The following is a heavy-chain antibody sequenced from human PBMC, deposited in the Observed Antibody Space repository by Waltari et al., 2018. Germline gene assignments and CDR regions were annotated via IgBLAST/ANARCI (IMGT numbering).Heavy chain of an antibody. J-gene: IGHJ4*02. Sequence: DVQLLVSGGGLIQPGGSQGISCAAAGFNFDNLARAWIRQAPGKGLEWVSGISSSGGSTYYADSVKGRFIISRDNSKNILFLQMNSLRADDTAVYYCAKDQLVRGEYFDYWGQGTLVTVSS. CDR1: GFNFDNLA. CDR2: ISSSGGST. CDR3: AKDQLVRGEYFDY. D-gene: IGHD1-1*01. V-gene: IGHV3-23*01.